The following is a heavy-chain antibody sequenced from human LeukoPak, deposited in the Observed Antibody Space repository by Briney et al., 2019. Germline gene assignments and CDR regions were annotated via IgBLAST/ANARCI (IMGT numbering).Heavy chain of an antibody. D-gene: IGHD6-13*01. J-gene: IGHJ4*02. CDR2: INHSGST. V-gene: IGHV4-39*07. Sequence: PSETLSLTCTVSGGSISGSSYYWGWIRQPPGKGLEWIGEINHSGSTNYNPSLKSRVTISVDTSKNQFSLKLSSVTAADTAVYYCARGHRSWYSYFDYWGQGTLVTVSS. CDR1: GGSISGSSYY. CDR3: ARGHRSWYSYFDY.